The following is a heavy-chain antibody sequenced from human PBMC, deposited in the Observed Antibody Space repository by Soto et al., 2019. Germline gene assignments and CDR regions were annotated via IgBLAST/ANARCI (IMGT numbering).Heavy chain of an antibody. CDR2: FYYSGST. J-gene: IGHJ4*02. Sequence: SETLSLTCTVSGGSISSGPYSWGWIRQPPGKGLEWIGTFYYSGSTYYNPSLESRVTISVDTSKNQFSLKVSSVTAADTAVYYCARDYYDSSGRPTIDYWGQGTLVTVSS. CDR1: GGSISSGPYS. CDR3: ARDYYDSSGRPTIDY. V-gene: IGHV4-39*02. D-gene: IGHD3-22*01.